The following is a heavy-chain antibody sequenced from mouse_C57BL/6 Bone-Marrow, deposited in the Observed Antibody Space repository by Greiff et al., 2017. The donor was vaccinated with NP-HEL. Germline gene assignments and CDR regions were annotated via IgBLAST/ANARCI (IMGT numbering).Heavy chain of an antibody. D-gene: IGHD4-1*01. CDR1: GFSFNTYA. V-gene: IGHV10-1*01. Sequence: EVKLVESGGGLVQPKGSLKLSCAASGFSFNTYAMNWVRQAPGKGLEWVARIRSKSNNYATYYADSVKDRFTISRDDSESMLYLQMNNLKTEDTAMYYCGTELGPSFAYWGQGTLVTVSA. J-gene: IGHJ3*01. CDR2: IRSKSNNYAT. CDR3: GTELGPSFAY.